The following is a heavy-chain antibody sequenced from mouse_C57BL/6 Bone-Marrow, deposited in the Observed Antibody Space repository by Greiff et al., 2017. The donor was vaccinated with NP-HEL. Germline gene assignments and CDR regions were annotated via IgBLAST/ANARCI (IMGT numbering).Heavy chain of an antibody. CDR2: INPNNGGT. V-gene: IGHV1-18*01. CDR1: GYTFTDYN. CDR3: ARCPYYYGSSHGAMDY. J-gene: IGHJ4*01. Sequence: EVQLQQSGPELVKPGASVKIPCKASGYTFTDYNMDWVKQSHGKSLEWIGDINPNNGGTIYNQKFKGKATLTVDKSSSTAYMELRSLTSEDTAVYYCARCPYYYGSSHGAMDYWGQGTSVTVSS. D-gene: IGHD1-1*01.